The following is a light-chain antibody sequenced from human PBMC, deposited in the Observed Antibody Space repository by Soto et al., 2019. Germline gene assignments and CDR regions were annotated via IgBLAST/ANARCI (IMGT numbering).Light chain of an antibody. CDR1: SSNIGNNY. V-gene: IGLV1-51*01. Sequence: QSVLTQPPSVSAAPGQKVTISCSGSSSNIGNNYVSWYQQLPGTAPKLLIYDNNKRPSGIPGRFSGSKSGTSATLGITGLQTGDEADYYCGTWDSSLSAGVFGTGTKATVL. J-gene: IGLJ1*01. CDR2: DNN. CDR3: GTWDSSLSAGV.